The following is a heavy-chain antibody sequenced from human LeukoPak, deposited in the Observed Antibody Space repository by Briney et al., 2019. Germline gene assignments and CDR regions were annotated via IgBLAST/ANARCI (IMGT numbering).Heavy chain of an antibody. CDR2: ISYDGSNK. CDR1: GFTFSSYG. D-gene: IGHD6-19*01. J-gene: IGHJ6*02. Sequence: GGSLRLSCAASGFTFSSYGMHWVRQAPGKGLEWVAVISYDGSNKYYADSVKGRFTISRDNSKNTLYLQMNSLRAEDTAVYYCARDRSSGWFPLGYGMDVWGQGTTVTVSS. V-gene: IGHV3-30*03. CDR3: ARDRSSGWFPLGYGMDV.